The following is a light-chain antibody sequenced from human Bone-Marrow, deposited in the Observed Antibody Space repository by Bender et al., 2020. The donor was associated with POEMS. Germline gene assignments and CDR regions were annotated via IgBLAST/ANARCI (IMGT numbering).Light chain of an antibody. CDR2: YDD. CDR1: SSNIGNHG. Sequence: QSVVTQPPSLSEAPRQRVTISCSGSSSNIGNHGVNWYKQLPGEAPKLLIYYDDLLTPGVSDRFSASKSGPSHCRAVRELQSEDGALYYCSAWDDSLSGLIFGGGTKLTVL. V-gene: IGLV1-36*01. CDR3: SAWDDSLSGLI. J-gene: IGLJ2*01.